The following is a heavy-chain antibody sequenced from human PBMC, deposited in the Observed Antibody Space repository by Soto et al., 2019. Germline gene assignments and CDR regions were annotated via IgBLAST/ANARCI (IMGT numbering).Heavy chain of an antibody. D-gene: IGHD3-9*01. J-gene: IGHJ4*01. Sequence: QVQLQESGPGLVKPSQTLSLTCTVSGGSISSGAYYWSWIRQHPGKGLEWIGYIYYSGNTYYNPSLNSRVTISLHTSKNQFSLNLSSVTAADTAVYYCAGVLSYYDILTGKYKVAYFFDYWGLGSLVTVSS. CDR2: IYYSGNT. CDR1: GGSISSGAYY. V-gene: IGHV4-31*03. CDR3: AGVLSYYDILTGKYKVAYFFDY.